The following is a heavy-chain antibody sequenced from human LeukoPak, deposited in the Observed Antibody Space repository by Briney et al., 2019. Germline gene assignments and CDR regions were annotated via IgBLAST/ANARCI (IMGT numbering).Heavy chain of an antibody. CDR1: GLTFSDYA. J-gene: IGHJ4*02. CDR3: AKDIAAAGTVDY. Sequence: GSLRLSCAASGLTFSDYAMSWVRQAPGKGLEWVSAISGSGGSTYYADSVKGRFTISRDNSKNTLYLQMNSLRAEDTAVYYCAKDIAAAGTVDYWGQGTLVTVSS. V-gene: IGHV3-23*01. CDR2: ISGSGGST. D-gene: IGHD6-13*01.